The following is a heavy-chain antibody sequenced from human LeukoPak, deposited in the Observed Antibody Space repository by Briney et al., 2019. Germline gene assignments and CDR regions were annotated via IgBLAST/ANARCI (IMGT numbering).Heavy chain of an antibody. CDR3: ARGVGVRGVIPQTLQY. Sequence: GGSLRLSCAASGFNVSSNYMTWVRQAPGKGLEWVSVMFAGGATYFADSVKGRFTLSRDNSKNTLVLEMKYVRAEDTAVYYCARGVGVRGVIPQTLQYWGQGTLVTVSS. CDR1: GFNVSSNY. D-gene: IGHD3-10*01. J-gene: IGHJ4*02. V-gene: IGHV3-53*01. CDR2: MFAGGAT.